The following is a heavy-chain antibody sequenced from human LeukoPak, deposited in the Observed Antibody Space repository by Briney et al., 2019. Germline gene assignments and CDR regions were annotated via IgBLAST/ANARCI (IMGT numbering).Heavy chain of an antibody. Sequence: DSVKGRFTISRDNSRNTLYLQMNSLRAEDTAVYYCAKNGVSHLYYYYMDVWGKGTTVTVSS. V-gene: IGHV3-30*02. CDR3: AKNGVSHLYYYYMDV. J-gene: IGHJ6*03. D-gene: IGHD3-10*01.